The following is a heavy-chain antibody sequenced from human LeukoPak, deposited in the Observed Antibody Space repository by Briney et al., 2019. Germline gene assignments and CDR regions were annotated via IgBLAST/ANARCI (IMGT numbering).Heavy chain of an antibody. D-gene: IGHD4-23*01. J-gene: IGHJ4*02. CDR2: IIPIFGIT. CDR3: GRAYGGNSGYYFDY. CDR1: GGTFTSYA. Sequence: SVKLSCKASGGTFTSYAISWVRRAPGQGLEWMGRIIPIFGITNYAQKFQGRVTITADKSTSTAYMELSSLRSEDTAVYYCGRAYGGNSGYYFDYWGQGTLVTVSS. V-gene: IGHV1-69*04.